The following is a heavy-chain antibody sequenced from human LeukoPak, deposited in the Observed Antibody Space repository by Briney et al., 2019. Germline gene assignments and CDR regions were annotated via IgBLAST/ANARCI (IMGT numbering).Heavy chain of an antibody. Sequence: GSLRPSCAASGFTFSSYGMHWVRQAPGKGLEWVAVISYDGSNKYYADSVKGRFTISRDNSKNTLYLQMNSLRAEDTAVYYCAKERSTMVRGVISRWFDPWGQGTLVTVSS. D-gene: IGHD3-10*01. J-gene: IGHJ5*02. CDR1: GFTFSSYG. V-gene: IGHV3-30*18. CDR3: AKERSTMVRGVISRWFDP. CDR2: ISYDGSNK.